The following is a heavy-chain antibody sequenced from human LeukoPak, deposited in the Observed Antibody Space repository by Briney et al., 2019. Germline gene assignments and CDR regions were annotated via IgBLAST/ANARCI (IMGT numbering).Heavy chain of an antibody. CDR2: IYYSGSA. J-gene: IGHJ3*02. CDR3: ARVAPVKDAFDI. Sequence: PSETLSLTCTVSGGSISSGDYYWSWIRQPPGKGLEWIGYIYYSGSAYYNPSLKSRVTISVDTSKYQFSLTLSSVTAADTTVYYCARVAPVKDAFDIWGQGTMVTVSS. CDR1: GGSISSGDYY. V-gene: IGHV4-30-4*08.